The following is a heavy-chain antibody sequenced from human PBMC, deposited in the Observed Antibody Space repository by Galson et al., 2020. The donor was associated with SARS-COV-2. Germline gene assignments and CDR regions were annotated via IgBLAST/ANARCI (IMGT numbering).Heavy chain of an antibody. CDR2: ISVNNGNT. V-gene: IGHV1-18*03. CDR1: GYIFTTYG. D-gene: IGHD2-15*01. CDR3: ARRYCSGGNCYSANWFDL. J-gene: IGHJ5*02. Sequence: ASVKVSCKASGYIFTTYGISWVRQAPGQGLEWMGWISVNNGNTNYAQKFQGRVTMTTDTSTSTAYMDLRSLRSDDMAVYYCARRYCSGGNCYSANWFDLWGQGTLVTVSS.